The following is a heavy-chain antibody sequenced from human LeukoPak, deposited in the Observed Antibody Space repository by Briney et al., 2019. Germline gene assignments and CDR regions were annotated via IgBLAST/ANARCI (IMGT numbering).Heavy chain of an antibody. V-gene: IGHV4-59*08. CDR2: IYYTGIT. J-gene: IGHJ4*02. Sequence: SETLSLTCTVSGGSISSYYWSWIRQPPGKGLEWIGYIYYTGITNYNPSLKSRVTISVDTSKNQFSLNLSSVTAADTAVYYCARRPFGGWSPLDYWGQGALVSASS. D-gene: IGHD6-19*01. CDR1: GGSISSYY. CDR3: ARRPFGGWSPLDY.